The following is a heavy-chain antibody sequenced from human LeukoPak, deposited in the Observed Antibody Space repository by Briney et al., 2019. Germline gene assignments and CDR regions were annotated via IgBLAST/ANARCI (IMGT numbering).Heavy chain of an antibody. CDR1: GYTFTGYY. Sequence: ASVKVSCKASGYTFTGYYMHWVRQAPGQGLEWMGWVNPNSGGTNYAQMFQGRVTMTRDTSISTAYMELSRLRSDDTAVYYCARGLRKKQLGNILDYYYYMDVWGKGTTVTVSS. CDR2: VNPNSGGT. D-gene: IGHD6-13*01. J-gene: IGHJ6*03. V-gene: IGHV1-2*02. CDR3: ARGLRKKQLGNILDYYYYMDV.